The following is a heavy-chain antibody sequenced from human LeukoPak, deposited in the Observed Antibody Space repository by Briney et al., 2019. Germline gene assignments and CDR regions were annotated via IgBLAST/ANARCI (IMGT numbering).Heavy chain of an antibody. Sequence: GGSLRLSCAASGFTFSNAWMSWVRQAPGKGLEWVANIKKDGSEEYNVDSVKGRFTISRDNAKNSLYLQMNSLRAEDTAVYYCAREGPYYFDYWGQGALVTVSS. V-gene: IGHV3-7*01. CDR2: IKKDGSEE. CDR1: GFTFSNAW. J-gene: IGHJ4*02. CDR3: AREGPYYFDY.